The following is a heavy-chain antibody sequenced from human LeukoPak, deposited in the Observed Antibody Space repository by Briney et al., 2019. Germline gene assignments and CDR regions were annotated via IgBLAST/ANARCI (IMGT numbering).Heavy chain of an antibody. Sequence: GGSLRLSCAASGFTFSSYGMHWVRQAPGKGLEWVTFIRYDGSNKYYADSEKGRFTISRDNSKNTLYLQMNTLRAEDTAMYYCAKGYYGDLTNNWFDPWGQGTLVTVSS. V-gene: IGHV3-30*02. CDR1: GFTFSSYG. CDR3: AKGYYGDLTNNWFDP. CDR2: IRYDGSNK. J-gene: IGHJ5*02. D-gene: IGHD4-17*01.